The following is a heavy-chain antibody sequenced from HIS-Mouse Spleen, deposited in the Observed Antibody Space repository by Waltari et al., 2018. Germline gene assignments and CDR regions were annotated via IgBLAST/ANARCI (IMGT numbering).Heavy chain of an antibody. CDR3: AREIPYSSSWYDWYFDL. Sequence: QLQLQESGPGLVKPSETLSLTCTVSGGSISSSSYYWGWIRQPPGKGLEWIGSIYYRGSTHDTRSLKSRVTISVDTSKNQFSLKLSSVTAADTAVYYCAREIPYSSSWYDWYFDLWGRGTLVTVSS. D-gene: IGHD6-13*01. J-gene: IGHJ2*01. CDR2: IYYRGST. V-gene: IGHV4-39*07. CDR1: GGSISSSSYY.